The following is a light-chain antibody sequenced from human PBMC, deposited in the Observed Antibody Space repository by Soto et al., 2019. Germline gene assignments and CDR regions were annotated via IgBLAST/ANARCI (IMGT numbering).Light chain of an antibody. Sequence: ETVLTQSPATLSLSPGERATLSCRASQSVISYLAWYQQKPGQAPRLLIYDASNRAPGIPARFSGSGSGTDFTLTISSLELEDFALYYCQQRNNWPLTFGGGTKVEIK. J-gene: IGKJ4*01. V-gene: IGKV3-11*01. CDR3: QQRNNWPLT. CDR2: DAS. CDR1: QSVISY.